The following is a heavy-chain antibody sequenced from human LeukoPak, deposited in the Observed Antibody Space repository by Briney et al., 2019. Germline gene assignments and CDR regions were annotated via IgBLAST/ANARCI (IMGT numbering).Heavy chain of an antibody. Sequence: PGGSLRLSCAASGFSFSRYNMNWVRQAPGKGLEWVSSISSSPSYIYYADSVKGRFTISRDNAKNSLYLQMNSLRAEDTAVYYCARDQAYYDSSGYYYVDAFDIWGQGTMVTVSS. D-gene: IGHD3-22*01. J-gene: IGHJ3*02. V-gene: IGHV3-21*04. CDR2: ISSSPSYI. CDR3: ARDQAYYDSSGYYYVDAFDI. CDR1: GFSFSRYN.